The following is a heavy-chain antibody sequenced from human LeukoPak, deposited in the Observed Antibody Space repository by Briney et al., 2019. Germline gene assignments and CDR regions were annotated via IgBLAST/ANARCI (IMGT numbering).Heavy chain of an antibody. CDR1: GFTFSTYA. J-gene: IGHJ6*02. D-gene: IGHD2-15*01. CDR2: IGDTT. CDR3: ARCSANYYYGMDV. Sequence: GGSLRLSCAASGFTFSTYAMSWVRQAPGKGLEWVSAIGDTTYYADSVKGRFTISRDNSKNTLYLQMNNLRAEDAAIYYCARCSANYYYGMDVWGQGTTVTVSS. V-gene: IGHV3-23*01.